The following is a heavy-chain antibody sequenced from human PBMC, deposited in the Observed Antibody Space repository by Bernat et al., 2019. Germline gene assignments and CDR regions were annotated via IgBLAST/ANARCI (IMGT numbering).Heavy chain of an antibody. CDR3: ARDQRITVVRGHLPPYYYRMDV. Sequence: QVQLVESGGGVVQPGRSLRLSCAASGFTFSSYAMHWVRQAPGKGLEWVAVISDDGSNKYYADSVKGRFTISRDNSKNTLYLQMNSLRAEDTAVYYCARDQRITVVRGHLPPYYYRMDVWGQGTTVTVSS. D-gene: IGHD3-10*01. CDR2: ISDDGSNK. V-gene: IGHV3-30-3*01. J-gene: IGHJ6*02. CDR1: GFTFSSYA.